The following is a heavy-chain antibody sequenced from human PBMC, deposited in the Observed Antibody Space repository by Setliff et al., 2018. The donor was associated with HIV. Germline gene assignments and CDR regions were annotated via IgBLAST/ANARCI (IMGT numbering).Heavy chain of an antibody. CDR1: GFTFSSYT. CDR3: ARDAYGDSYFDF. J-gene: IGHJ4*02. CDR2: ISSTSRYI. D-gene: IGHD4-17*01. Sequence: NPGGSLRLSCAASGFTFSSYTLTWVRQAPGKGLEWVSSISSTSRYIYYADSVRGRFTISRGNAKNSLYLHMVDLGAEDTALYYCARDAYGDSYFDFWGQGTLVTVSS. V-gene: IGHV3-21*06.